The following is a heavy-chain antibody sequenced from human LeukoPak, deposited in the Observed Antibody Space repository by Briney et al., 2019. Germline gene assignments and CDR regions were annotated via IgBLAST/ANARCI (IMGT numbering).Heavy chain of an antibody. CDR1: GFTFSSYA. CDR2: ISYDGSNK. Sequence: GGSLRFSCAASGFTFSSYAMHWVRQAPGKGLEWVAVISYDGSNKYYADSVKGRFTITRDNSKNTRYLQMNSLRAEDTAVYYCARVPYYYDSSGLVDYWGQGTLVTVSS. D-gene: IGHD3-22*01. CDR3: ARVPYYYDSSGLVDY. V-gene: IGHV3-30-3*01. J-gene: IGHJ4*02.